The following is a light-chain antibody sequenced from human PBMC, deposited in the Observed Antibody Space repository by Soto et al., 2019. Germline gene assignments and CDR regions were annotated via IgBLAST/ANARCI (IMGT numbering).Light chain of an antibody. J-gene: IGLJ1*01. CDR2: DVS. CDR1: SSDVGGYNY. CDR3: SSYTSSSTYV. Sequence: QSVLTQPASVSGSPGQSITISCTGTSSDVGGYNYVSWHQQHPGEAPKLMIYDVSNRPSGVSNRFSGSKSGNTASLTISGLQAEDEADYYCSSYTSSSTYVFGTGTKVTVL. V-gene: IGLV2-14*01.